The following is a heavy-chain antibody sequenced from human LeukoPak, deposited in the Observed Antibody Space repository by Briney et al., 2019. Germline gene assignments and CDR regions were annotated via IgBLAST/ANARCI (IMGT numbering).Heavy chain of an antibody. CDR3: TTVPYVDTAMGY. D-gene: IGHD5-18*01. CDR1: GFTFSNAW. CDR2: IKSKTDGGTT. Sequence: PGGSLRLSCAASGFTFSNAWMSWVREAPGKGLEWLGRIKSKTDGGTTDYAAPVKGRFTISRDDSKNTLYLQMNSLKTEDTAVYYCTTVPYVDTAMGYWGQGTLVTVSS. J-gene: IGHJ4*02. V-gene: IGHV3-15*01.